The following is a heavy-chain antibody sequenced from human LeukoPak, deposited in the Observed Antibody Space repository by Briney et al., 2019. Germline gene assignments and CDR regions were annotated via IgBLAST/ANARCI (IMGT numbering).Heavy chain of an antibody. CDR1: GFTFSSYG. D-gene: IGHD4-17*01. V-gene: IGHV3-30*02. CDR3: AKEVGYGENWFDP. Sequence: GGSLRLSCAASGFTFSSYGMHWVRQAPGKGLGWVAFIRYDGSNKYYADSVKGRFTISRDNSKNTLYLQMNSLRAEDTAVYYCAKEVGYGENWFDPWGQGTLVTVSS. J-gene: IGHJ5*02. CDR2: IRYDGSNK.